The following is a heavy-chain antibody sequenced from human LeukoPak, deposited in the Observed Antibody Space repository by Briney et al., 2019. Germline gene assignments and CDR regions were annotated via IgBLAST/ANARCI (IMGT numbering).Heavy chain of an antibody. CDR2: ISWNSGSV. D-gene: IGHD5-18*01. V-gene: IGHV3-9*01. J-gene: IGHJ4*02. CDR1: GFTFSSYA. Sequence: GGSLRLSCAASGFTFSSYAMSWVRQAPGKGLEWVSGISWNSGSVDYADSVKGRFTISRDNAKNSLYLQMNSLRAEDTALYYCVKVSGYTYGYFDYWGQGTLVTVSS. CDR3: VKVSGYTYGYFDY.